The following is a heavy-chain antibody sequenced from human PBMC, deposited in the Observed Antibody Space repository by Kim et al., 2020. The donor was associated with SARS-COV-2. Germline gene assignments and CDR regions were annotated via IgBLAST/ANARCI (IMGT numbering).Heavy chain of an antibody. V-gene: IGHV4-34*01. Sequence: SETLSLTCAVYGGSFSGYYWSWIRQPPGKGLEWIGEINHSGSTNYNPSLKSRVTISVDTSKNQFSLKLSSVTAADTAVYYCARHHHYDFWSGYSGGMDVWGQGTTVTVSS. CDR2: INHSGST. CDR3: ARHHHYDFWSGYSGGMDV. D-gene: IGHD3-3*01. CDR1: GGSFSGYY. J-gene: IGHJ6*02.